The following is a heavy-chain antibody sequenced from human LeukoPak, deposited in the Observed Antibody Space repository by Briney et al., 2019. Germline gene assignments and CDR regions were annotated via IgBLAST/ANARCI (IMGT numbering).Heavy chain of an antibody. V-gene: IGHV3-48*03. Sequence: GGSLRLSCAASGFTFSSYEMNWVRQAPGKGLEWVSYISSSGSAIYYADSVKRRFTISRDNAKNSLYMQMNSLRAEDTAVYYCAREDYGSGNFHFDYWGQGTLVTVSS. CDR2: ISSSGSAI. J-gene: IGHJ4*02. CDR3: AREDYGSGNFHFDY. CDR1: GFTFSSYE. D-gene: IGHD3-10*01.